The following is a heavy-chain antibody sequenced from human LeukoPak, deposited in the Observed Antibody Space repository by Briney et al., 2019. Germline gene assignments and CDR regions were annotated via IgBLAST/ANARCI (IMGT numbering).Heavy chain of an antibody. CDR3: ARGEGYYDSSGPLKY. V-gene: IGHV3-30-3*01. J-gene: IGHJ4*02. Sequence: GRSLRLSCAASGFTFSSYAMHWVRQAPGKGLEWVAVISYDGSNKYYADSVKGRFTISRDNSKNTLYLQMNSLRAEDTAVYYCARGEGYYDSSGPLKYWGQGTLVTVSS. CDR2: ISYDGSNK. D-gene: IGHD3-22*01. CDR1: GFTFSSYA.